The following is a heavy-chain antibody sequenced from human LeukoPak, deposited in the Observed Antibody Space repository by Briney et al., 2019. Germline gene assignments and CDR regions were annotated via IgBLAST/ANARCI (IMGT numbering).Heavy chain of an antibody. CDR3: VRSGYDRAIDY. CDR2: INPSGGST. CDR1: GYTFTSYY. Sequence: ASVKVSCKASGYTFTSYYMHWVRQAPGQGLEWMGIINPSGGSTSYAQKFQGRVTMTRDTSTSTVYMEPSSLRSEDTAVYYCVRSGYDRAIDYWGQGTLVTVSS. V-gene: IGHV1-46*01. D-gene: IGHD5-12*01. J-gene: IGHJ4*02.